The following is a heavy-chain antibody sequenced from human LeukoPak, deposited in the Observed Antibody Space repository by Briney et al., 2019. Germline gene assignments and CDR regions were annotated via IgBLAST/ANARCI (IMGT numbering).Heavy chain of an antibody. CDR3: ARSGLNRFDY. CDR2: ITSGSTYI. D-gene: IGHD2-15*01. V-gene: IGHV3-21*01. J-gene: IGHJ4*02. Sequence: GGSLRLSCAASGFSFSSYSMNWVRQAPGQGLEWVSSITSGSTYIYYADSVKGRFTISRDNAKNSVYLQMNSLRAEDTAVYYCARSGLNRFDYWGQGTLVTVSS. CDR1: GFSFSSYS.